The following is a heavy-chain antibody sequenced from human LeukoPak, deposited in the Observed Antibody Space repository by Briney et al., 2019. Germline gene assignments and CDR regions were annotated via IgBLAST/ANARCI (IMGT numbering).Heavy chain of an antibody. V-gene: IGHV4-34*01. CDR3: ARHGEYYFDY. CDR2: ISRRGNT. Sequence: PSETLSLTCAAYGGSFSGYYWSWIRQPPGKGLEWIGQISRRGNTNYNPSLKSRVTISVDTSKNQLSLKLSTVTAADTALYYCARHGEYYFDYWGQGTLVTVSS. J-gene: IGHJ4*02. D-gene: IGHD3-10*01. CDR1: GGSFSGYY.